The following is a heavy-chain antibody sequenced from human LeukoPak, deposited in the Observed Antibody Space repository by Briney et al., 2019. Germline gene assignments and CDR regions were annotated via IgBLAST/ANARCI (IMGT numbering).Heavy chain of an antibody. Sequence: SETLSLTCTVSGYSISSGHYWGWIRQPPGKGLEWIGSIYHSGSTYYNPSLKSRVTISVDTSKNQFSLKLSSVTAADTAVYYCARGYCSSTSCYTWFDPLGPGNPGHRLL. CDR3: ARGYCSSTSCYTWFDP. CDR2: IYHSGST. J-gene: IGHJ5*02. V-gene: IGHV4-38-2*02. CDR1: GYSISSGHY. D-gene: IGHD2-2*02.